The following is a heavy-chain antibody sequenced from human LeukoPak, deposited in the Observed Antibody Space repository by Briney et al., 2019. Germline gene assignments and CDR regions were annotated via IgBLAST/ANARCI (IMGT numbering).Heavy chain of an antibody. CDR2: IYTSGST. Sequence: NPPETLSLTCTVSGGSISSYYWSWIRQPPGKGLEWIGYIYTSGSTNYNPSLKSRVTISVDTSKNQFSLKLSSVTAADTAVYYCARQRWRYYFDYWGQGTLVTVSS. V-gene: IGHV4-4*09. D-gene: IGHD5-24*01. J-gene: IGHJ4*02. CDR3: ARQRWRYYFDY. CDR1: GGSISSYY.